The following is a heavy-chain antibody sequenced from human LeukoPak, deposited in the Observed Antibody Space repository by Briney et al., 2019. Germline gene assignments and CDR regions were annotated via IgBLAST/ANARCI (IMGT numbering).Heavy chain of an antibody. CDR1: GDSVSSNGVT. CDR2: TYYRSTWYN. V-gene: IGHV6-1*01. CDR3: XXXXXQXDCFDP. J-gene: IGHJ5*02. Sequence: SQTLSLTCAISGDSVSSNGVTWNWIRQSPSRGLEWLGRTYYRSTWYNDYAVSVRGRITVNPDTSKNQFSLHLNSVTPEDTAVXXXXXXXXQXDCFDPWGQGILVTVSS.